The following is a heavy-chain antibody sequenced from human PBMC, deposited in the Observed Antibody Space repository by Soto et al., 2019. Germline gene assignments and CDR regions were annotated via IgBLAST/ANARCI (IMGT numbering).Heavy chain of an antibody. V-gene: IGHV1-24*01. Sequence: ASVKVSCKVSGYTLTELSMHWVRQAPGKGVEWMGGFDPEDGETIYAQKFQGSVTMTEDTSTDTAYMELSSLRSEDTAAYYCVKVSPVTYSSSWSNWFDHWGQGTLVTVSS. J-gene: IGHJ5*02. D-gene: IGHD6-13*01. CDR2: FDPEDGET. CDR1: GYTLTELS. CDR3: VKVSPVTYSSSWSNWFDH.